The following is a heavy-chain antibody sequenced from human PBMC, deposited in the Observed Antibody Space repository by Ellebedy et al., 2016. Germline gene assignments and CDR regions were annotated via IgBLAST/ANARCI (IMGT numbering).Heavy chain of an antibody. J-gene: IGHJ6*02. CDR3: ARDPVVATILVPGMDV. V-gene: IGHV1-46*01. CDR2: INPSGGST. D-gene: IGHD5-12*01. CDR1: GYTFTSYY. Sequence: ASVKVSXXASGYTFTSYYMHWVRQAPGQGLEWMGIINPSGGSTSYAQKFQGRVTITADKSTSTAYMELSSLRSEDTAVYYCARDPVVATILVPGMDVWGQGTTVTVSS.